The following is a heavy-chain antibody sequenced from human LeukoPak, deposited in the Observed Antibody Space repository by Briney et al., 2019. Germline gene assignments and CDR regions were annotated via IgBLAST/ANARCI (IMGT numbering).Heavy chain of an antibody. V-gene: IGHV3-30*04. CDR3: ARGPDIVVVPAAMSDYYYYYGMDV. D-gene: IGHD2-2*01. J-gene: IGHJ6*04. CDR2: ISYDGSNK. CDR1: GFTFGSYA. Sequence: GGSLRLSCAASGFTFGSYAMHWVRQAPGKGLEWVAVISYDGSNKYYADSVRGRFTISRDNSKNTLYLQMNSLRAEDTAVYYCARGPDIVVVPAAMSDYYYYYGMDVWGKGTTVTVSS.